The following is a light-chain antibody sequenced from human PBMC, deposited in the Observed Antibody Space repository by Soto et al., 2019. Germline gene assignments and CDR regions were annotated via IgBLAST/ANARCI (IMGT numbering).Light chain of an antibody. Sequence: EIVMTQSPATLSVSPGERATLSCRASQSVGANLAWYQQRPGQAPRLLIFGASTRATGIPARFSGSGSGTEFTLSISSLQSEDRAIYYCKHYISWAAIAFGQGTRLEIK. CDR3: KHYISWAAIA. J-gene: IGKJ5*01. CDR2: GAS. V-gene: IGKV3-15*01. CDR1: QSVGAN.